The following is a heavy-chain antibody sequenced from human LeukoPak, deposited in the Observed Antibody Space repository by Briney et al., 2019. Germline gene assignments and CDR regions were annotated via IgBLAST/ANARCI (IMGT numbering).Heavy chain of an antibody. Sequence: SETLSLTCTVSGGSISSSSYYWSWIRQPAGKGLEWIGRIYTSGSTNYNPSLKSRVTISVDTSKNHFSLKLSSVTAADTAVYYCARGGAYYYDGSGYYGYWGQGTLVTVSS. V-gene: IGHV4-61*02. J-gene: IGHJ4*02. D-gene: IGHD3-22*01. CDR3: ARGGAYYYDGSGYYGY. CDR1: GGSISSSSYY. CDR2: IYTSGST.